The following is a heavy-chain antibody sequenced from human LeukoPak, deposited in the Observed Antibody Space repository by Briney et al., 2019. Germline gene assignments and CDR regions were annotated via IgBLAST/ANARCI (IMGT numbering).Heavy chain of an antibody. D-gene: IGHD2-2*01. CDR3: ARSRSGNAGSVVPALTRRYYYYYYMDV. V-gene: IGHV3-48*01. CDR2: ISSSSSTI. CDR1: GFTFSSYS. J-gene: IGHJ6*03. Sequence: GGSLRLSCAASGFTFSSYSMNWVRQAPGKGLEWVSYISSSSSTIYYADSVKGRFTISRDNAKNSLYLQMNSLRAEDTAVYYCARSRSGNAGSVVPALTRRYYYYYYMDVWGKGTTVTISS.